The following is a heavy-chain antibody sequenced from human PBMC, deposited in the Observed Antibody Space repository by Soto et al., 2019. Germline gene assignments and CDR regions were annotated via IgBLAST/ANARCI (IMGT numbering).Heavy chain of an antibody. CDR2: VYTSGAT. V-gene: IGHV4-4*07. J-gene: IGHJ6*02. CDR1: GAPITNYY. D-gene: IGHD3-3*01. Sequence: QVQLQESGPGLVKPSETLSLTCNVSGAPITNYYWSWIRQPAGKGLEWIGRVYTSGATKYNPSLKRRVSMLLDTSQDRFSLRLCAVTAADTAVYYFARDGVVSGVILPSLLGAYTVDVWGRGITVTVSS. CDR3: ARDGVVSGVILPSLLGAYTVDV.